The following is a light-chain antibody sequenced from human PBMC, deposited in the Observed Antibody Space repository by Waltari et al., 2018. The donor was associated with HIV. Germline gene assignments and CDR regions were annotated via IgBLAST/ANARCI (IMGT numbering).Light chain of an antibody. V-gene: IGKV3-11*01. CDR3: QQRSSWPLVT. CDR1: QRHSAI. J-gene: IGKJ5*01. Sequence: EIVLTQSPATLSLSPGETATLSCRASQRHSAILAWYQQKPGQAPRLLSSDASNWATGISAGVSGRGSETDFTLTISSLEPEDFAVYYCQQRSSWPLVTFGQGTRLEIK. CDR2: DAS.